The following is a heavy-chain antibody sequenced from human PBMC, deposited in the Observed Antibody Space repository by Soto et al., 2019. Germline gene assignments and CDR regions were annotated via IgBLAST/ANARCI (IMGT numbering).Heavy chain of an antibody. D-gene: IGHD5-18*01. CDR2: IVVGSGNT. J-gene: IGHJ6*02. CDR3: AAGGYSYGSGEYYYGMDV. V-gene: IGHV1-58*01. Sequence: SVKVSCKASGFTFTSSAVQWVRQARGQRLEWIGWIVVGSGNTNYAQKFQERVTITRDMSTSTAYMELSSLRSEDAAVYYCAAGGYSYGSGEYYYGMDVWGQGTTVTVSS. CDR1: GFTFTSSA.